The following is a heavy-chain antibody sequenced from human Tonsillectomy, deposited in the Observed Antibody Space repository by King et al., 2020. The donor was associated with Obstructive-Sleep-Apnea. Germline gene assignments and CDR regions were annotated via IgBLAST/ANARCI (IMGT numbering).Heavy chain of an antibody. CDR3: ARRVRDWSSTSCLPYGMDV. CDR1: GGSISSYY. CDR2: IYYSGST. D-gene: IGHD2-2*01. J-gene: IGHJ6*02. Sequence: VQLQESGPGLVKHSETLSLTCTVSGGSISSYYWSWIRQPPGKGLEWIEYIYYSGSTNYNPSLKSRVTISVDTSKNQFSLKLSSVTAADTAVYYCARRVRDWSSTSCLPYGMDVWGQGTTVTVSS. V-gene: IGHV4-59*08.